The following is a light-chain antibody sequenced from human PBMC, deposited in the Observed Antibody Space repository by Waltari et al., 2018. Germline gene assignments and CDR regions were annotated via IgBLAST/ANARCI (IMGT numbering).Light chain of an antibody. Sequence: EVVLTQSPATLSLSPGERATLSCRASHSISKFLAWYQQRPGQAPRLLIYDASDRPPCIPARFSGSGSGTDFTLTISSLEPEDFAVYYCQQRTDWLWTFGQGTKVEIK. CDR3: QQRTDWLWT. CDR1: HSISKF. CDR2: DAS. J-gene: IGKJ1*01. V-gene: IGKV3-11*01.